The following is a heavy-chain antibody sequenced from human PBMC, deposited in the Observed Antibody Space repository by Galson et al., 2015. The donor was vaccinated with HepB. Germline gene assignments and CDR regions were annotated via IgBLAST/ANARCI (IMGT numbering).Heavy chain of an antibody. CDR2: ISSSSSYI. D-gene: IGHD3-16*01. J-gene: IGHJ4*02. CDR3: ARDLSAGGHY. V-gene: IGHV3-21*01. Sequence: SLRLSCAASGFTFSFYSMNWVRQAPGKGLEWVSSISSSSSYIYYADSVKGRFTISRDNAKNSLYLEMNSLRAEDTAVYYCARDLSAGGHYWGQGTLVTVSS. CDR1: GFTFSFYS.